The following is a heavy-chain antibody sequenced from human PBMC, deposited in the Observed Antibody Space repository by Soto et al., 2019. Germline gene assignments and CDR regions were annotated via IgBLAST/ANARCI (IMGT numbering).Heavy chain of an antibody. CDR3: ARLTSWANFDY. D-gene: IGHD2-2*01. Sequence: SETLSLTCAVSGDSISGSNWWSWVRQPPGKGLGWIGEIYHTGSTNLNPSLQSQITMSVDESANQFSLKLTSVTAADTAVYFCARLTSWANFDYWGQGTLVTVSS. V-gene: IGHV4-4*02. CDR1: GDSISGSNW. CDR2: IYHTGST. J-gene: IGHJ4*02.